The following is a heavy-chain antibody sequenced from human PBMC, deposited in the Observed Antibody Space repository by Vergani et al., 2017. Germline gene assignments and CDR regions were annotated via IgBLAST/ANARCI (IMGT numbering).Heavy chain of an antibody. CDR3: AGEMATSPGMDV. Sequence: EVQLVESGGGLVKPGGSLRLSCAASGFTFSSYSMNWVRQAPGKGLEWVSSISSSSSYIYYADSVKGRFTISRDNAKNSLYLQMNSLRAEDTAVYYCAGEMATSPGMDVWGQGTTVTVSS. V-gene: IGHV3-21*01. CDR2: ISSSSSYI. J-gene: IGHJ6*02. D-gene: IGHD5-12*01. CDR1: GFTFSSYS.